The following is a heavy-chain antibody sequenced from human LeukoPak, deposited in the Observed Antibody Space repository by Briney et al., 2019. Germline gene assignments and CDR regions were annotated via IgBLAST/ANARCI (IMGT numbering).Heavy chain of an antibody. V-gene: IGHV1-69*06. CDR2: IIPIFGTA. Sequence: SVKVSCKASGYTFTGYYMHWVRQAPGQGLEWMGGIIPIFGTANYAQKFQGRVTITADKSMSTAYMELSSLRSEDTAVYYCARVLIAYCGGDCYYTFDYWGQGTLVTVSS. J-gene: IGHJ4*02. D-gene: IGHD2-21*02. CDR3: ARVLIAYCGGDCYYTFDY. CDR1: GYTFTGYY.